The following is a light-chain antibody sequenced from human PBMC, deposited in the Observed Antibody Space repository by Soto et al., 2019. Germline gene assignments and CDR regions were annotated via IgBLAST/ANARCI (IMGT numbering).Light chain of an antibody. CDR2: RNS. J-gene: IGLJ2*01. CDR1: SSNIGAGYD. CDR3: QSYDSRLSGLVV. Sequence: QSVLTQPPSVSGAPGQRVTISCTGSSSNIGAGYDVHWYQQLPGTAPKLLIYRNSNRPSGVPDRFSGSKSGTSASLAITGLQAEDEADYYCQSYDSRLSGLVVFGGGTQLTVL. V-gene: IGLV1-40*01.